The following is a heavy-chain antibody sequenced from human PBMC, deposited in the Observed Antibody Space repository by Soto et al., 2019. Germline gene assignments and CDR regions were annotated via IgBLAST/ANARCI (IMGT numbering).Heavy chain of an antibody. D-gene: IGHD3-3*01. J-gene: IGHJ6*03. V-gene: IGHV1-8*01. CDR1: GYTFTNYE. CDR3: GRGTFYAFWNNYYYYMDV. CDR2: TKPNSGNT. Sequence: QVQLVQSGAEVKKPGASVKVSCKASGYTFTNYEINWVRQATGQGLEWMGWTKPNSGNTGYAQKFEGRVNMTKNTSKSTAYMELSSLRSEDTAVYYCGRGTFYAFWNNYYYYMDVWGKGTTVTVS.